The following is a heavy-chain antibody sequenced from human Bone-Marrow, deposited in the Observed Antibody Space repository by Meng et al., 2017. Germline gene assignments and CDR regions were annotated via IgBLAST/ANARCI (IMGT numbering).Heavy chain of an antibody. CDR2: IWYDGSNK. Sequence: QWHGVQVGAEVKKLGSSGKVPGKAFGYTFSSYGMHWVRQAPGKGLEWVAVIWYDGSNKYYADSVKGRFTISRDNSKNTLYLQMNSLRAEDTAVYYCARDRGPYSGSYYVESPLDYWGQGTLVTVSS. CDR3: ARDRGPYSGSYYVESPLDY. CDR1: GYTFSSYG. D-gene: IGHD1-26*01. V-gene: IGHV3-33*01. J-gene: IGHJ4*02.